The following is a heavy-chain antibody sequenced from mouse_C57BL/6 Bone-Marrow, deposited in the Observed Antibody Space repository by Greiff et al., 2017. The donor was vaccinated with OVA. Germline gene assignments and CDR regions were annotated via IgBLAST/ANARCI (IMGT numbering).Heavy chain of an antibody. CDR1: GFNIKDDY. Sequence: DVQLQESGAELVRPGASVKLSCTASGFNIKDDYMHWVKQRPEQGLEWIGWIDPENGDTEYASKFQGKATITADTSSNTAYLQLSSLTSEDTAVYYCTTWATMVKRAWLAYWGQGTLVTVSA. J-gene: IGHJ3*01. CDR3: TTWATMVKRAWLAY. V-gene: IGHV14-4*01. CDR2: IDPENGDT. D-gene: IGHD2-1*01.